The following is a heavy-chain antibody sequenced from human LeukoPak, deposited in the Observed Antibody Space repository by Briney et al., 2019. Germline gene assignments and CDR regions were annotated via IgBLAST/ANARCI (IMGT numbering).Heavy chain of an antibody. CDR2: IYYSGSAGIT. CDR1: SHSKKLGVSY. D-gene: IGHD3-9*01. Sequence: SETLSLTCSVWSHSKKLGVSYCAWIRQPPGKGLEWIGTIYYSGSAGITYYNPSLKSRVTISVDTSTNQFSLNLSSVEDTDMAYYDRAIHRFDKTGRPLDSWGQGTLVTVSS. V-gene: IGHV4-39*01. CDR3: AIHRFDKTGRPLDS. J-gene: IGHJ4*02.